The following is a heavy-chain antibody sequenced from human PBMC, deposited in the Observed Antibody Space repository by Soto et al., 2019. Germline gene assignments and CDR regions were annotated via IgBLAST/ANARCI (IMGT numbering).Heavy chain of an antibody. CDR3: AKGSSGWMEGAFDI. V-gene: IGHV3-9*01. D-gene: IGHD6-19*01. J-gene: IGHJ3*02. CDR1: GFTFDDYT. Sequence: GGSLRLSCAASGFTFDDYTMHWVRQAPGKGLEWVSGISWNSGSIGYADSVKGRYTISRDNVKNSLYLQMNSLRAEDTALYYCAKGSSGWMEGAFDIWGQGTMVTVSS. CDR2: ISWNSGSI.